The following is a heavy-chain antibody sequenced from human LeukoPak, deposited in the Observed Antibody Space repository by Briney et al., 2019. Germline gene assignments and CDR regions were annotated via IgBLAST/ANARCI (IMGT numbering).Heavy chain of an antibody. D-gene: IGHD6-19*01. J-gene: IGHJ4*02. Sequence: GASVKVSCKASGYTFTNYRISWVRQAPGQGLEWMGWINTYNGNTNYAQKLRGRVTMTTDTPTSTAYMELRSLRSDDTAVYYCARDPHEFSSGWSHFDYWGQGTLVTVSS. V-gene: IGHV1-18*01. CDR1: GYTFTNYR. CDR3: ARDPHEFSSGWSHFDY. CDR2: INTYNGNT.